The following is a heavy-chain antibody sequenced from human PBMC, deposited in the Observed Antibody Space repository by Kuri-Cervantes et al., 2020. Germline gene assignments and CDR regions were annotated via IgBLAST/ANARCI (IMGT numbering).Heavy chain of an antibody. D-gene: IGHD6-19*01. CDR2: IYYSGST. V-gene: IGHV4-59*01. CDR1: GGSFSGYY. Sequence: GSLRLSCGVYGGSFSGYYWSWIRQPPGKGLEWIGYIYYSGSTNYNPSLKSRVTISVDTSKNQFSLKLSSVTAADTAVYYCARDWGSSGWYDHFQHWGQGTLVTVSS. J-gene: IGHJ1*01. CDR3: ARDWGSSGWYDHFQH.